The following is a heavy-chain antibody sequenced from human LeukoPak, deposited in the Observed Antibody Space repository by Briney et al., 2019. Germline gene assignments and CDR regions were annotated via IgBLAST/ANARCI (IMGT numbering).Heavy chain of an antibody. J-gene: IGHJ5*02. D-gene: IGHD3-10*01. CDR2: ISAYNGNT. Sequence: ASVKVSCKASGYTFTSYGISWVRQAPGQGLEWMGWISAYNGNTNYAQKLQGRVTTTTDTSTSTAYMELRSLRSDDTAVYYCARANVLLWFGEFDNWFDPWGQGTLVTVSS. CDR3: ARANVLLWFGEFDNWFDP. CDR1: GYTFTSYG. V-gene: IGHV1-18*01.